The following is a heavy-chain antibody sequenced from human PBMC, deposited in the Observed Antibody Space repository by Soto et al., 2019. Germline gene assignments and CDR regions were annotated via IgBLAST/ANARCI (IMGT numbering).Heavy chain of an antibody. D-gene: IGHD1-1*01. CDR3: ASVYMYSLNV. CDR1: ACSMRSLY. J-gene: IGHJ6*02. CDR2: IQTSGNT. V-gene: IGHV4-4*07. Sequence: PAWSLSIRCPCSACSMRSLYCSWIRQPAGKGLEWIGRIQTSGNTNYNPSLKSRVTMSLDMSNNQFSLKLSSVTAADTAVYYCASVYMYSLNVWGQGTTVTVSS.